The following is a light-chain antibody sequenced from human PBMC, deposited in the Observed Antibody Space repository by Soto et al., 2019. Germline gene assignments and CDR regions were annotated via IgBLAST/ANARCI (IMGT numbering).Light chain of an antibody. V-gene: IGKV3-15*01. CDR2: DTS. J-gene: IGKJ5*01. Sequence: EIVMTQAPATLSVSPGEIAALSCSASQSVSGKLAWYRQRPGQAPRLVIYDTSTRATGVPARFSGSGSGTEFTLTISSLQSEDFGVYYCQQYNDWFSITFGQGTRLEI. CDR1: QSVSGK. CDR3: QQYNDWFSIT.